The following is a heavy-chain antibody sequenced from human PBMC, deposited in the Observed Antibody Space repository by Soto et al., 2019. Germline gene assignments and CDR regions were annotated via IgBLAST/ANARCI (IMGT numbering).Heavy chain of an antibody. CDR1: GFSFSDYY. V-gene: IGHV3-11*01. Sequence: QVQLVQSGGGLVKPGGSLTLSCAASGFSFSDYYMIWVRQAPGKGLEWLSYISDSGNTIYYADSVRARFTIFRDNAANSVYLQMAGLSDGDTAFYYCARGGSGWTRGGWLGPWGQGSLVTVSS. CDR3: ARGGSGWTRGGWLGP. J-gene: IGHJ5*02. D-gene: IGHD6-25*01. CDR2: ISDSGNTI.